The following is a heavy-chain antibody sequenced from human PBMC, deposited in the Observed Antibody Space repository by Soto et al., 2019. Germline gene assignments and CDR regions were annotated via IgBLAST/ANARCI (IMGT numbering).Heavy chain of an antibody. D-gene: IGHD2-21*02. CDR3: ASGSHLKVLDCFFDY. J-gene: IGHJ4*02. CDR1: GGTFSSYA. CDR2: IIPIFGTA. V-gene: IGHV1-69*06. Sequence: GASVKVSCKASGGTFSSYAISWVRQAPGQGLEWMGGIIPIFGTANYAQKFQGRVTITADKSTSTAYMELSSLRSEDTAVYYCASGSHLKVLDCFFDYWGQGTLVTVSS.